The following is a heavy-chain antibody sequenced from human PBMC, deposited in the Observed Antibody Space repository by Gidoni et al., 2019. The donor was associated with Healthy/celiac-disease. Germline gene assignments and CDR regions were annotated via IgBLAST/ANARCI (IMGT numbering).Heavy chain of an antibody. D-gene: IGHD3-10*01. CDR3: ARDISMLLWTRPLYY. CDR2: IYYRGSS. J-gene: IGHJ4*02. Sequence: QVHLQESSTGLVQASQAPSLTCTVPGGHISIRGYYWSWIRQHPGKGLEWIGYIYYRGSSYYNPSLKSRVTISVDTSKNQFSLKLSSVTAADTAVYYCARDISMLLWTRPLYYWGQGTLVTVSS. V-gene: IGHV4-31*03. CDR1: GGHISIRGYY.